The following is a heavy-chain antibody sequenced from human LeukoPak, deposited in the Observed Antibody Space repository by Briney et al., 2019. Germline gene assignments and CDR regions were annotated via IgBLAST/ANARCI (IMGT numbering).Heavy chain of an antibody. Sequence: PSETLSLTCTVPGGSISSSSYYWGCIRQPPGKGLEWIGSIYYSGSTYYNPSLKSRVTISVDTSKNQFSLKLSSVTAADTAVYYCARHPSIYGSGSYYNARLFDYWGQGTLVTVSS. V-gene: IGHV4-39*01. CDR3: ARHPSIYGSGSYYNARLFDY. CDR2: IYYSGST. CDR1: GGSISSSSYY. D-gene: IGHD3-10*01. J-gene: IGHJ4*02.